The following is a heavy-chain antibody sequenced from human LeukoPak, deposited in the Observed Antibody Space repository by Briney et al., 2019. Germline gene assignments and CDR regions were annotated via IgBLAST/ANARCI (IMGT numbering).Heavy chain of an antibody. V-gene: IGHV4-4*07. Sequence: SETLSLTCTVSGGSINTYYWTWIRQSAGKGLEWIGRLFSSGGTGYNPSLKSRASMSVDTSKGQISLEMTAVAAADTAVYYCSRGLVYSSGYDYGSDVWGQGITVTVSS. CDR3: SRGLVYSSGYDYGSDV. J-gene: IGHJ6*02. CDR2: LFSSGGT. D-gene: IGHD6-19*01. CDR1: GGSINTYY.